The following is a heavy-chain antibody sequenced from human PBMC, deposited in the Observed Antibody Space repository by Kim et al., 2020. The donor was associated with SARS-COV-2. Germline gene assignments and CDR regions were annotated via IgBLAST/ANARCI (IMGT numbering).Heavy chain of an antibody. CDR2: GSTT. J-gene: IGHJ4*02. Sequence: GSTTYLADSVNGRFTISRDRAKNSRYLQMNRLRAEDTAVYYCARDPTAWDHWGQGTLVFVSS. CDR3: ARDPTAWDH. V-gene: IGHV3-11*04.